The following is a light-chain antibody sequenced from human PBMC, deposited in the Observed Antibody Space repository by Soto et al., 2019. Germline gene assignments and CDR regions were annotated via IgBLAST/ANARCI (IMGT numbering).Light chain of an antibody. Sequence: QPASVSGSPGQSITISCTGTSSDVGGYDYVSWYQQYPGRAPKLMIYEVSNRPSGVSNRFSGSKSGNTASLTISGLQAEDEADYYCSSYTIRSTYVFGTGTKVTVL. CDR3: SSYTIRSTYV. CDR2: EVS. J-gene: IGLJ1*01. V-gene: IGLV2-14*01. CDR1: SSDVGGYDY.